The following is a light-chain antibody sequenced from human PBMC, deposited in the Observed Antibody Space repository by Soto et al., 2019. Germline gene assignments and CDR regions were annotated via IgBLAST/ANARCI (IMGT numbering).Light chain of an antibody. Sequence: IVMTHSPHSLAVSLGERATINCTSSQSVLYNSIESNKRARDQRTPHQPPTLLIYWTSTRQSGIPDRFSDSRTVTDFTPTIYSLQAEDVAVYYCQQYYGSPLTFGVGTKVDIK. J-gene: IGKJ4*01. CDR3: QQYYGSPLT. CDR2: WTS. V-gene: IGKV4-1*01. CDR1: QSVLYNSIESNK.